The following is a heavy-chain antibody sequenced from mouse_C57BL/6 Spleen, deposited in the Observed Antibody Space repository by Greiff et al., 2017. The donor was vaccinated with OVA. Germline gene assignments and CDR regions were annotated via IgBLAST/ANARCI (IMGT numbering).Heavy chain of an antibody. D-gene: IGHD1-1*01. V-gene: IGHV1-69*01. CDR2: IDPSDSYT. J-gene: IGHJ2*01. Sequence: VQLQQPGAELVMPGASVKLSCKASGYTFTSYWMHWVKQRPGQGLEWIGEIDPSDSYTNYNQKFKGKSTLTVDKSSSTAYMQLSSLTSEDSAVYNCARYYYGSSGVDYWGQGTTLTVSS. CDR1: GYTFTSYW. CDR3: ARYYYGSSGVDY.